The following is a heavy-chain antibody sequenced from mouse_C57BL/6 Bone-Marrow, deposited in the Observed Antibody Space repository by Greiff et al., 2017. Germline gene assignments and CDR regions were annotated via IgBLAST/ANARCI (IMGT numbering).Heavy chain of an antibody. D-gene: IGHD2-5*01. J-gene: IGHJ4*01. CDR2: INPGSGGT. CDR1: GYAFTNYL. CDR3: ARILYSNYGAMDY. Sequence: QVQLQQSGAELVRPGTSVKVSCKASGYAFTNYLIEWVKQRPGQGLEWIGVINPGSGGTNYNEKFKGKATLTADKSSSTAYMQLDSLTSEDSAVYFCARILYSNYGAMDYWSQGTSVTVSS. V-gene: IGHV1-54*01.